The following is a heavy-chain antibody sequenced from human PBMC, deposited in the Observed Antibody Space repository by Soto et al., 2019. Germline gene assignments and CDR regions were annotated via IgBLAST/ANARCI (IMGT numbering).Heavy chain of an antibody. CDR2: FDPEDGET. CDR1: GYTLTELS. CDR3: ATEYDYSNFTRSDV. V-gene: IGHV1-24*01. D-gene: IGHD4-4*01. Sequence: ASVKVSCKVSGYTLTELSMHWVRPAPGKGLEWMGGFDPEDGETIYAQKFQGRVTMTEDTSTDTAYMELSSLRSEDTAVYYCATEYDYSNFTRSDVWGKGTTVTVSS. J-gene: IGHJ6*04.